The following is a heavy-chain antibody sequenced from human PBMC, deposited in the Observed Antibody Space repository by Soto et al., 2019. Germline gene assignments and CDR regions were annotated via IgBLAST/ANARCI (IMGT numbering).Heavy chain of an antibody. J-gene: IGHJ4*02. V-gene: IGHV1-18*01. CDR2: INGNTGST. D-gene: IGHD1-26*01. CDR3: GRDGDQWDQRYLDY. CDR1: GNFCSKYG. Sequence: QVQLVQSGAEVKKPGASVKVSCKTPGNFCSKYGISWVRQAPGQGLEWMGWINGNTGSTKYAQKVRGRVTMTTDTSTGMVYMELSSLTSDDTAIYYCGRDGDQWDQRYLDYWGQGTLVSV.